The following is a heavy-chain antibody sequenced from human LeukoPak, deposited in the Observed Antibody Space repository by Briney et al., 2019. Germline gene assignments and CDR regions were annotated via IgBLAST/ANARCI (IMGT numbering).Heavy chain of an antibody. CDR2: IYHSGST. V-gene: IGHV4-38-2*02. CDR1: GYSISSGYY. D-gene: IGHD5-24*01. CDR3: GRDGYNLQGGAFDI. J-gene: IGHJ3*02. Sequence: SETLSLTCAVSGYSISSGYYWGWIRQPPGKGLEWIGSIYHSGSTYYNPSLKSRVTISVDTSKNQFSLKLSSVTAADTAVYYCGRDGYNLQGGAFDIWGQGTMVTASS.